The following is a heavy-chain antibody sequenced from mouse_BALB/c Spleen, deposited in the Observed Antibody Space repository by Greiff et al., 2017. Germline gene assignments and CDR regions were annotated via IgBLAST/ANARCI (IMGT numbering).Heavy chain of an antibody. CDR1: GYTFTDYN. J-gene: IGHJ3*01. CDR2: IYPYNGGT. CDR3: AREPYDGSY. Sequence: EVQRVESGPELVKPGASVKISCKASGYTFTDYNMHWVKQSHGKSLEWIGYIYPYNGGTGYNQKFKSKATLTVDNSSSTAYMELRSLTSEDSAVYYCAREPYDGSYWGQGTLVTVSA. D-gene: IGHD2-3*01. V-gene: IGHV1S29*02.